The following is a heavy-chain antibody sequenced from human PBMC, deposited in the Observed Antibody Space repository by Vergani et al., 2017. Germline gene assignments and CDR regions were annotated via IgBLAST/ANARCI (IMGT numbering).Heavy chain of an antibody. Sequence: EVQLLESGGGLVQPGGSLRLSCAASGFTFSSYAMSWVRQAPGKGLEWVSAISGSGGSTYYADSVKGRFTISRDNSKNTLYLQMNSLRAEDTAVYYCAKTGYSSGWSLRGADRGAFDIWGQGTMVTVSS. J-gene: IGHJ3*02. D-gene: IGHD6-19*01. CDR1: GFTFSSYA. V-gene: IGHV3-23*01. CDR2: ISGSGGST. CDR3: AKTGYSSGWSLRGADRGAFDI.